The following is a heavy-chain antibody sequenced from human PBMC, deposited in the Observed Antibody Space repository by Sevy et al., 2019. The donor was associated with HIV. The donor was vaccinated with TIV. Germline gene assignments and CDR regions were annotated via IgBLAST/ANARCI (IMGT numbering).Heavy chain of an antibody. Sequence: GGSLRLSCAASGFTFDDYAMHWVRQAPGKGLEWVSGISWNSGSIGYADSVKGRFTIFRDNAKNSLYLQMNSLRAEGTALYYCAKEGEKITIYGLNWYFDLWGRGTLVTVSS. CDR1: GFTFDDYA. D-gene: IGHD3-3*01. V-gene: IGHV3-9*01. J-gene: IGHJ2*01. CDR2: ISWNSGSI. CDR3: AKEGEKITIYGLNWYFDL.